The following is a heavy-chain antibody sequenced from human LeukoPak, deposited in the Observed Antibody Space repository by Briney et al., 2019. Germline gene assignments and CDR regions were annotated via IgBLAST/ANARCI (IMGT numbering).Heavy chain of an antibody. Sequence: SETLSLTCTVSGGSLSSYYWSWIRQPPGKGLEGIGYIYYSGSTNYNPSRMSRVTISVDTSKNQFSLKLSSVTAADTAVDCSARDIVVVPAAIQGTAMVTAFDIWGQGTMVTVSS. CDR2: IYYSGST. CDR3: ARDIVVVPAAIQGTAMVTAFDI. D-gene: IGHD2-2*02. CDR1: GGSLSSYY. V-gene: IGHV4-59*01. J-gene: IGHJ3*02.